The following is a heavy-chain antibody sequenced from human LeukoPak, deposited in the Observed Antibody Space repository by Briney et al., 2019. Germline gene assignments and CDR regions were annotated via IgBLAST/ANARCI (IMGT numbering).Heavy chain of an antibody. J-gene: IGHJ3*01. CDR3: AKPSHYYGSATDAFDF. Sequence: SETLSLTCTVSGYSISSGYYWGWIRQPPGKGLGWIGSSCHSGSTYYNPSLKSRVTISVDTSKNHFSLKLNSVTAADPAVYYCAKPSHYYGSATDAFDFWGQGTMVTVSS. D-gene: IGHD3-10*01. V-gene: IGHV4-38-2*02. CDR2: SCHSGST. CDR1: GYSISSGYY.